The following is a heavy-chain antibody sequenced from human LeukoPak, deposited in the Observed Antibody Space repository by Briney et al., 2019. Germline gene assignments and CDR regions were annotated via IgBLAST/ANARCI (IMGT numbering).Heavy chain of an antibody. J-gene: IGHJ4*02. CDR2: ISYDGSNK. CDR3: AKGGGGLTGYSDY. V-gene: IGHV3-30*18. D-gene: IGHD3-9*01. Sequence: GGSLRLSCAASGFTFSSYGMHWVRQAPGKGLEWVAVISYDGSNKYYADSVKGRFTISRDNSKNTLYLQMNSLRAEDTAVYYCAKGGGGLTGYSDYWGQGTLVTVSS. CDR1: GFTFSSYG.